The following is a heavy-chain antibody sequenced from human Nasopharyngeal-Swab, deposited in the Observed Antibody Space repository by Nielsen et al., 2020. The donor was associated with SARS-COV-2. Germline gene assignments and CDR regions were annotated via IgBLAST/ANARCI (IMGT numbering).Heavy chain of an antibody. CDR2: ISGSGGGT. Sequence: GGSLRLSCAASGFTFSDYGMHWVRQAPGKGLEWVSAISGSGGGTWYADSVRGRFTVSRDNSKNTLYLQMHGLRAEDTAVYYCARDKDWNGLDSWGQGTLVTVSS. D-gene: IGHD1-1*01. J-gene: IGHJ4*02. CDR1: GFTFSDYG. CDR3: ARDKDWNGLDS. V-gene: IGHV3-23*01.